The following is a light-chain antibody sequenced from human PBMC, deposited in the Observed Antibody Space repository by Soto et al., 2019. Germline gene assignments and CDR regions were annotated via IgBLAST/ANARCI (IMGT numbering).Light chain of an antibody. CDR3: HQYNQWPLT. V-gene: IGKV3-15*01. Sequence: EIVMTQSPATLSVSPGERGTLSCRASQSVSRNLAWYQQKPGQAPRLLISDSSTRATGIPARFSGSGSGTDFTHTFSSLQSEDFAVYYCHQYNQWPLTFGQGTRLETK. J-gene: IGKJ5*01. CDR2: DSS. CDR1: QSVSRN.